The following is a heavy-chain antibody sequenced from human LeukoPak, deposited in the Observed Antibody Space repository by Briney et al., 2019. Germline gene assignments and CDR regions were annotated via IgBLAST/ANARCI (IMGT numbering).Heavy chain of an antibody. CDR1: GFTFSDYY. CDR2: ISSSGTAR. D-gene: IGHD1-26*01. V-gene: IGHV3-11*01. Sequence: PGGSLRLSCAGSGFTFSDYYMSWLRQTPGKGLEWLSYISSSGTARYNADSVKGRLTVSRDNAKSSLYLQMNSLTVEDTAVYYCARSGPFDYWGQGTLVTVSS. CDR3: ARSGPFDY. J-gene: IGHJ4*02.